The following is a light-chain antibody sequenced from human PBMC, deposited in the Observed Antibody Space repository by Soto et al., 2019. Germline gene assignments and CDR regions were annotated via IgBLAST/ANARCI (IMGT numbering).Light chain of an antibody. Sequence: QPVLTQPPSASGTPGQRVTISCSGSSSNIGSNYVYWYQQLPGTAPKLLIYMNNQRPSGVPDRFSGSKSGTSASLAISGLRSEDEADYYCVAWDDSLSGVVFGGGTKLTVL. CDR2: MNN. CDR1: SSNIGSNY. V-gene: IGLV1-47*01. CDR3: VAWDDSLSGVV. J-gene: IGLJ2*01.